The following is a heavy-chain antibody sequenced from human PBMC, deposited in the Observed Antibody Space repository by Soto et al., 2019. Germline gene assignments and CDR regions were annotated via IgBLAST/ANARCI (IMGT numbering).Heavy chain of an antibody. J-gene: IGHJ4*02. CDR2: ITSSSSTI. V-gene: IGHV3-48*01. CDR1: GFTFSSHS. D-gene: IGHD2-8*02. Sequence: EVQLVESGGGLIQPGGSLRLSCVASGFTFSSHSMSWVRQAPGKGLEWVSYITSSSSTIYHADSVKGRFTISRDNAKNSLYLKMNSLRGEDTAVHYCARGLSSTGWTYFEDWGQGTLVTVSS. CDR3: ARGLSSTGWTYFED.